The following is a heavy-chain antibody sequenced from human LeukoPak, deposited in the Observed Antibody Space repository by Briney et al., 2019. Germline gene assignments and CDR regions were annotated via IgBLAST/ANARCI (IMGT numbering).Heavy chain of an antibody. Sequence: PSETLSFTCTVSGGSISSYYWSWIRQPPGKGLEWIGYIYTSGSTNYNPSLKSRVTISVDTSKNQFSLKLSSVTAADTAVYYCARHEPYGIAARQSYDAFDIWGQGTMVTVSS. CDR1: GGSISSYY. CDR3: ARHEPYGIAARQSYDAFDI. D-gene: IGHD6-6*01. CDR2: IYTSGST. V-gene: IGHV4-4*09. J-gene: IGHJ3*02.